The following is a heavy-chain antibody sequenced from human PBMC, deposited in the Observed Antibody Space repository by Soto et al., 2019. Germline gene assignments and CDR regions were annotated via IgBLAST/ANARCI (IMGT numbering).Heavy chain of an antibody. CDR3: ARGLGASTRDRECSRHTCYVAGGY. CDR2: VIPVFDTA. V-gene: IGHV1-69*01. D-gene: IGHD3-10*01. Sequence: QVQLVQSGAEVKKPGSSVRISCKASGDTFDTYAFTWVRQAPGQGLEWLGGVIPVFDTAHYAQHFQGRVTNTADEFSSTAFLELRGLRPEDTAVYYCARGLGASTRDRECSRHTCYVAGGYWGQGTLVTVSS. J-gene: IGHJ4*02. CDR1: GDTFDTYA.